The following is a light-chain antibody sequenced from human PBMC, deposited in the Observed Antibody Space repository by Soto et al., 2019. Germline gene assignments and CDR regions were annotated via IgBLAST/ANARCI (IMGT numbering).Light chain of an antibody. CDR1: QRFTSY. V-gene: IGKV3-11*01. CDR3: QQRSSWPIT. CDR2: DAS. J-gene: IGKJ5*01. Sequence: EIVLTQSPATLSLYTEERATLSCRASQRFTSYLSWYQQGPGQAPKLPINDASRRATGIPDRFSGSGSGADFTLTIICLEPEDFAVYYCQQRSSWPITFGQGTRLEIK.